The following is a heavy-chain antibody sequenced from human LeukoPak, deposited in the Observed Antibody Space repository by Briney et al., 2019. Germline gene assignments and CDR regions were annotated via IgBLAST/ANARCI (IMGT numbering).Heavy chain of an antibody. J-gene: IGHJ4*02. CDR2: IIPIFGTA. CDR1: GGTFSSYA. V-gene: IGHV1-69*06. Sequence: SVKVSCKASGGTFSSYAISWVRQAPGQGLEWMGGIIPIFGTANYAQKFQGRVTITADKSTSTAYMELSSLRSEDTAVYYCASTPRYSGYEGGFDYWGQGTLVTVSS. D-gene: IGHD5-12*01. CDR3: ASTPRYSGYEGGFDY.